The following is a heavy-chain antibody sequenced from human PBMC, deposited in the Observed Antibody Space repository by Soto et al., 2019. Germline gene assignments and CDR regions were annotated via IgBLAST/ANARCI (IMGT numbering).Heavy chain of an antibody. V-gene: IGHV1-8*01. D-gene: IGHD3-10*01. CDR2: MNPNNGYT. Sequence: ASVKVSCKASGYTFTSYDITWVRQATGQGLEWMGWMNPNNGYTVYAQKFQDRVTMTKNTSISTAYMQLSSLTSEDTAVYFCARGRRGLGTFDIWGQGTMVTVSS. J-gene: IGHJ3*02. CDR1: GYTFTSYD. CDR3: ARGRRGLGTFDI.